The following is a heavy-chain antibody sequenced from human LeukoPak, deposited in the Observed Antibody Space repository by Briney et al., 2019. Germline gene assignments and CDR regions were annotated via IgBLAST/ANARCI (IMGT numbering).Heavy chain of an antibody. D-gene: IGHD6-13*01. CDR1: GGSFSGYY. V-gene: IGHV4-34*01. Sequence: SETLSLTCAVYGGSFSGYYWSWIRQPPGKGLEWIGEINHSGSTNYNPSLKSRVTISVDTSKNQFSLKLSSVTAADTAVYYCARVYRAAAGRYFDYWGQGTLVTVSS. CDR3: ARVYRAAAGRYFDY. CDR2: INHSGST. J-gene: IGHJ4*02.